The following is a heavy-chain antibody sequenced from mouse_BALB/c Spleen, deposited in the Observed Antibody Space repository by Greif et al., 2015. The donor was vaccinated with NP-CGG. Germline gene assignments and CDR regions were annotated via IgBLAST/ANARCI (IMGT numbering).Heavy chain of an antibody. V-gene: IGHV7-3*02. J-gene: IGHJ3*01. D-gene: IGHD4-1*01. CDR2: IRNKANGYTT. Sequence: EVMLVESGGGLVQPGGSLRLSCATSGFTFTDYYMSWVRQPPGKALEWLGFIRNKANGYTTEYSASVKGRFTISRDNSQSILYLQMNTLRAEDSATYYCARDTGTFAYWGQGTLVTVSA. CDR3: ARDTGTFAY. CDR1: GFTFTDYY.